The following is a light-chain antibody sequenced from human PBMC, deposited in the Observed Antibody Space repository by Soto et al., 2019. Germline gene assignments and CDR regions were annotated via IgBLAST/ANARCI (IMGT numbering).Light chain of an antibody. V-gene: IGLV2-14*01. J-gene: IGLJ3*02. CDR1: SSDVGDYNY. CDR3: NSYTTNSQVV. Sequence: QSVLTQPASVSGSPGQSITISCTGTSSDVGDYNYVSWYQQHPSKAPKLMIYEVSNRPSGVSNRFSGSKSGNTASLTISGLQPEDEADYYCNSYTTNSQVVFGGGTKLTVL. CDR2: EVS.